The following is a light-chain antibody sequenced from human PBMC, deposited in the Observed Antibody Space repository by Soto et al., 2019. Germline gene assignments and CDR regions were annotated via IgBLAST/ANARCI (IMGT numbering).Light chain of an antibody. CDR2: HVT. Sequence: QSVLTQPRSVSGSPGQSVTISCTGTSSDVGGYNYVSWYQQHPGKAPELMIYHVTYRPSGVSNRYSGSKSGNSASLTISGLQADDEADYYCCSLTTSHTYVFGSGTKVTVL. V-gene: IGLV2-11*01. J-gene: IGLJ1*01. CDR3: CSLTTSHTYV. CDR1: SSDVGGYNY.